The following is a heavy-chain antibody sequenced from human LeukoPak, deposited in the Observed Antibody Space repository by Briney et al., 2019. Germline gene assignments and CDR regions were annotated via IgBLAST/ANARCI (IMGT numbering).Heavy chain of an antibody. D-gene: IGHD1-20*01. CDR3: ASSNWNDVGWFDP. CDR1: GGSISSGDYY. V-gene: IGHV4-30-4*08. CDR2: IYYSGST. J-gene: IGHJ5*02. Sequence: PSETLSLTCTVSGGSISSGDYYWSWIRQPPGKGLEWIGYIYYSGSTYYNPSLKSRVTISVDTSKNQFFLKLSSVTAADTAVYYCASSNWNDVGWFDPWGQGTLVTVSS.